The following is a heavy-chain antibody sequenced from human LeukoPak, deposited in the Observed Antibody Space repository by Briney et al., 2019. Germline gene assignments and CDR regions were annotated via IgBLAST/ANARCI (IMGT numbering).Heavy chain of an antibody. D-gene: IGHD2-2*01. J-gene: IGHJ4*02. CDR2: IYTSGSS. CDR3: ARDRGYASYFDY. CDR1: GGSISNYY. Sequence: SETLSLTCTVSGGSISNYYWSWIRQPAGKGLEWIGRIYTSGSSNYNPSLKSRVTMSVGTSKNQCSLKLSSVTAADTAVYYCARDRGYASYFDYWGQGTPVTVSS. V-gene: IGHV4-4*07.